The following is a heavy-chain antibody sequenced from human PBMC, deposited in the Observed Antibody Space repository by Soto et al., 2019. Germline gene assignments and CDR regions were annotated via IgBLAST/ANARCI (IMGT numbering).Heavy chain of an antibody. CDR2: IIPIFGTA. D-gene: IGHD3-16*01. CDR3: ARLGRYYYYGMDV. Sequence: SVKVSCKASGGTFSSYAISWVGQAPGQGLEWMGGIIPIFGTANYAQKFQGRVTITADESTSTAYMELSSLRSEDTAVYYCARLGRYYYYGMDVWGQGTTVTVSS. V-gene: IGHV1-69*13. CDR1: GGTFSSYA. J-gene: IGHJ6*02.